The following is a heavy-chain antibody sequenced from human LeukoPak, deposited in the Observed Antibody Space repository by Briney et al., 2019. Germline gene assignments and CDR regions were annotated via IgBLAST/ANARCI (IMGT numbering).Heavy chain of an antibody. CDR2: IYYSGST. J-gene: IGHJ6*02. CDR1: GYSISSGYY. CDR3: ARWATVTNYYYYGMDV. V-gene: IGHV4-61*01. Sequence: SETLSLTCTVSGYSISSGYYWGWIRQPPGKGLEWIGYIYYSGSTNYNPSLKSRVTISVDTSKNQFSLKLSSVTAADTAVYYCARWATVTNYYYYGMDVWGQGTTVTVSS. D-gene: IGHD4-17*01.